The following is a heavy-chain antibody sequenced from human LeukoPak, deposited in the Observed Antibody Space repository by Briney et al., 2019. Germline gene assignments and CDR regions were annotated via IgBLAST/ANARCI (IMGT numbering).Heavy chain of an antibody. CDR2: IIPVLDIA. Sequence: ASVKVSCKASGGTFSSYAISWVRQAPGQGLEWMGRIIPVLDIANYTQNFQGRATITADKSTTTAYMELSSLRSEDTAVYYCARGAVTSYYFYVMDVWGHGTTVTVSS. D-gene: IGHD4-17*01. CDR1: GGTFSSYA. J-gene: IGHJ6*02. V-gene: IGHV1-69*04. CDR3: ARGAVTSYYFYVMDV.